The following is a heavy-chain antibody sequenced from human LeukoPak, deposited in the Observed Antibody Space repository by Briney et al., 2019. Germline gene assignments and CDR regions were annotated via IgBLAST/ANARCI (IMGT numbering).Heavy chain of an antibody. J-gene: IGHJ6*02. D-gene: IGHD3-9*01. CDR3: ARGDIGNILTGRLYYYYYYGMDV. CDR1: GYTFTSCD. CDR2: MNPNSGNT. Sequence: ASVKVSCKASGYTFTSCDINWVRQATGQGLEWMEWMNPNSGNTGYAQKFQGRVTMTRNTSISTAYMELSSLRSEDTAVYYCARGDIGNILTGRLYYYYYYGMDVWGQGTTVTVSS. V-gene: IGHV1-8*01.